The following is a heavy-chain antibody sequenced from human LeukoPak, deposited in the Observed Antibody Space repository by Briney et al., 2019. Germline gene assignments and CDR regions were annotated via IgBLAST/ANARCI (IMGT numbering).Heavy chain of an antibody. CDR2: IYYSGST. Sequence: SETLSLTCTVSGGSISSGGYYWSWLRQHPGMGLEWIGYIYYSGSTYYNPSLKSRVTISVDTSKNQFSLKLSSVTAADTAVYYCARARRADYGDYDRIDYWGQGTLVTVSS. CDR1: GGSISSGGYY. D-gene: IGHD4-17*01. CDR3: ARARRADYGDYDRIDY. J-gene: IGHJ4*02. V-gene: IGHV4-31*03.